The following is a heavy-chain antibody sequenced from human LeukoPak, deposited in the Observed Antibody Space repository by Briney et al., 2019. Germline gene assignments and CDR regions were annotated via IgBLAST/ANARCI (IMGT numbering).Heavy chain of an antibody. D-gene: IGHD6-19*01. CDR3: ARGVAGRRPYYYYMDV. V-gene: IGHV1-8*02. J-gene: IGHJ6*03. CDR2: INPNSGNT. Sequence: ASVKVSCKASGYTFTGYYMHWVRQAPGQGLEWMGWINPNSGNTGYAQKFQGRVTMTRNTSMSTAYMELSSLRSEDTAVYYCARGVAGRRPYYYYMDVWGKGTTVTISS. CDR1: GYTFTGYY.